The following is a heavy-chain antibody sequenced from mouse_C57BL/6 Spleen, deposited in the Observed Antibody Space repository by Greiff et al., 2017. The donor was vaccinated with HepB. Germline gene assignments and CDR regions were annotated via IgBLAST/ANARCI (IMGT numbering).Heavy chain of an antibody. CDR2: ISDGGSYT. J-gene: IGHJ1*03. D-gene: IGHD1-1*01. Sequence: EVKLMESGGGLVKPGGSLKLSCAASGFTFSSYAMSWVRQTPEKRLEWVATISDGGSYTYYPDNVKGRFTISRDNANNNLYLQMSHLKSEDTAMYYCARNYYGSSYGYFDVWGTGTTVTVSS. V-gene: IGHV5-4*03. CDR3: ARNYYGSSYGYFDV. CDR1: GFTFSSYA.